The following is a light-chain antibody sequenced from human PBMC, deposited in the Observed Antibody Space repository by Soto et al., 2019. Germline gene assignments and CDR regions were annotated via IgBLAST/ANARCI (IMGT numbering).Light chain of an antibody. J-gene: IGLJ1*01. Sequence: QSALTQPASVSGSTGQSITISCTATRFSKYVSWYQQHPGKAPKLIIYEVNHRPSGVSDRFSGSKSDHTASLTISGLQAEDEADYYCSSYAGVSTILFGRGTKLTV. CDR1: RFSKY. CDR2: EVN. V-gene: IGLV2-14*03. CDR3: SSYAGVSTIL.